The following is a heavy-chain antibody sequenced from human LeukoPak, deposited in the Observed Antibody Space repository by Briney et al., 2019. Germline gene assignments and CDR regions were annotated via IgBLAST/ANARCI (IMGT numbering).Heavy chain of an antibody. J-gene: IGHJ3*02. Sequence: STSYAQKFQGRVTMTRDTSTSTAYMELRSLRSDDTAVYYCAREFDLGTTMKVVVIQGAFDIWGQGTMVTVSS. CDR3: AREFDLGTTMKVVVIQGAFDI. CDR2: ST. D-gene: IGHD3-22*01. V-gene: IGHV1-46*01.